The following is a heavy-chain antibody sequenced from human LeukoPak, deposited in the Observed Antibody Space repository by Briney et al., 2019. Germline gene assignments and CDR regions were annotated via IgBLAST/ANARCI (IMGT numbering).Heavy chain of an antibody. D-gene: IGHD6-19*01. CDR1: GYTFTSYY. J-gene: IGHJ4*02. CDR3: ARDSSGWSLDDY. V-gene: IGHV1-46*01. Sequence: ASVKVSCKASGYTFTSYYMHWVLQAPGQGLEWMGIINPSGGSISYAQKFQGRVTMTRDTSTSTVYMELSSLRSEDTAVYYCARDSSGWSLDDYWGQGTLVTVSS. CDR2: INPSGGSI.